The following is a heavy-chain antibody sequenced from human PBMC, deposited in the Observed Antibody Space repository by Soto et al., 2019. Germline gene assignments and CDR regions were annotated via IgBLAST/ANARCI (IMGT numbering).Heavy chain of an antibody. Sequence: QVQLMQSGAEVKKPGASVKVSCKASGYAFTSYYMHWVRQAPGQGLEWMGTIFPGGGSTRYAQKFQGRVTTTWDTPTSTVYMELSSLRSEDTAVYYCARAWELGYWGQGTLVTVSS. J-gene: IGHJ4*02. D-gene: IGHD1-26*01. CDR2: IFPGGGST. CDR3: ARAWELGY. V-gene: IGHV1-46*01. CDR1: GYAFTSYY.